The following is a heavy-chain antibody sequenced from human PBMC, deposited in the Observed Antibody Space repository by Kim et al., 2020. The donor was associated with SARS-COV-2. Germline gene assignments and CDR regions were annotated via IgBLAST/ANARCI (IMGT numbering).Heavy chain of an antibody. Sequence: STSLKTRLTISKDTSKNQVVLTMTNMDPVDTATYYCARSTRIAAAGHFDYWGQGTLVTVSS. D-gene: IGHD6-13*01. J-gene: IGHJ4*02. CDR3: ARSTRIAAAGHFDY. V-gene: IGHV2-70*01.